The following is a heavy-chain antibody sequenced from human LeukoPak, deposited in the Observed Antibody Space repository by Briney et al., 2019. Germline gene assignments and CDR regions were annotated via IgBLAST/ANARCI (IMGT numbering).Heavy chain of an antibody. Sequence: PGGSLTLSCAASGFTFSTYWMHWVRQAPGKGLVWVSRLNSDGSSTTYADSVKGRFTISRDNAKNTLYLQMNSLRTEDTAVYYCARGGVVPAASFDYWGQGTLVTVSS. D-gene: IGHD2-2*01. V-gene: IGHV3-74*01. CDR1: GFTFSTYW. J-gene: IGHJ4*02. CDR2: LNSDGSST. CDR3: ARGGVVPAASFDY.